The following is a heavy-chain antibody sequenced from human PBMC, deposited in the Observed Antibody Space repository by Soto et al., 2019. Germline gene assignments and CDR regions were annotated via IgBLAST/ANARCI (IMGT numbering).Heavy chain of an antibody. CDR2: ISYDGSNK. CDR1: GFTFSSYG. D-gene: IGHD6-19*01. CDR3: AKDLGASGWYGIDS. V-gene: IGHV3-30*18. Sequence: QVQLVESGGGVVQPGRSLRLSCAASGFTFSSYGMHWVRQAPGKGLEWVTVISYDGSNKYYADSVKGRFTISRDTSKNTLYLQMSSLIAEDTAVYYCAKDLGASGWYGIDSWGQGTLVTVSS. J-gene: IGHJ4*02.